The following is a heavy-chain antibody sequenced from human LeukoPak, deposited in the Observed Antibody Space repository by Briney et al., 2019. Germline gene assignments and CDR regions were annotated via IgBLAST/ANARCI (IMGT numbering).Heavy chain of an antibody. CDR2: INPNSGGT. Sequence: ASVKVSCKASGYTFTGYYMHWVRQAPGQGLEWMGWINPNSGGTNYAQKFQGRVTMTRDTSISTAYMELSRLRSDDTAVYYCARALDIAAAEPYYMDVWGKGTTVTISS. J-gene: IGHJ6*03. V-gene: IGHV1-2*02. CDR3: ARALDIAAAEPYYMDV. D-gene: IGHD6-13*01. CDR1: GYTFTGYY.